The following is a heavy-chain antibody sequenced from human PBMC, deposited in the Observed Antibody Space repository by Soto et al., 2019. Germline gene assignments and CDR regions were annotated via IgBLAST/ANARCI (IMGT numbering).Heavy chain of an antibody. D-gene: IGHD5-12*01. CDR2: IYYNDDR. CDR3: AHSDGGYEIIYFDF. Sequence: SGPTLVNPTRTLTLTCTFSGFSFTTAGVAVGWIRQTPGGALEWLTLIYYNDDRRFSPSLKTRLTITGDTSKNQVVLSLTNVDPGDTATYFCAHSDGGYEIIYFDFWGQGIPVTVSS. J-gene: IGHJ4*02. V-gene: IGHV2-5*01. CDR1: GFSFTTAGVA.